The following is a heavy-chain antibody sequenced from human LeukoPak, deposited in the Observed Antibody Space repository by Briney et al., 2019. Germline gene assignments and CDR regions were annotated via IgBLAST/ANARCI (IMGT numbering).Heavy chain of an antibody. CDR2: IIPIFGTA. CDR1: GGTFSSYA. Sequence: ASVKVSCKASGGTFSSYAISWVRQAPGQGLEWMGGIIPIFGTANYAQKYQGRVTITADESTSTAYMELSSLRSEDTAVYYCASRDPSYTKDYWGQGTLVTVSS. CDR3: ASRDPSYTKDY. J-gene: IGHJ4*02. D-gene: IGHD1-14*01. V-gene: IGHV1-69*13.